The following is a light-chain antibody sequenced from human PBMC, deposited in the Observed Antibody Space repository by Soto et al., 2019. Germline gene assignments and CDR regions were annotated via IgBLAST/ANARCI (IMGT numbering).Light chain of an antibody. Sequence: EIVMTHSPATLSVSPGERATLSCRASQSVGSNLAWYQQKPGQAPRLLIYGASTRATGVPARFSGSGSETEFTLTISSLQSEDFAIYYCQEYDNWPPWTFGQGTKVDIK. J-gene: IGKJ1*01. CDR2: GAS. CDR1: QSVGSN. V-gene: IGKV3-15*01. CDR3: QEYDNWPPWT.